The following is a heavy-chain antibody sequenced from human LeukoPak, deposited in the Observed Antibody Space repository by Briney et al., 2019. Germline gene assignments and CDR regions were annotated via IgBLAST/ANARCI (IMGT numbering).Heavy chain of an antibody. CDR3: ARDFGRITMVRGRSPFDY. CDR1: GYTFTGYY. J-gene: IGHJ4*02. Sequence: ASVKVSCKASGYTFTGYYMHWVRQAPGQGLEWMGWINPNSGGTNYAQKFQGRVTMTRDTSISTAYMELSRLRSDDTAVYYCARDFGRITMVRGRSPFDYWGQGTLVTVSS. V-gene: IGHV1-2*02. D-gene: IGHD3-10*01. CDR2: INPNSGGT.